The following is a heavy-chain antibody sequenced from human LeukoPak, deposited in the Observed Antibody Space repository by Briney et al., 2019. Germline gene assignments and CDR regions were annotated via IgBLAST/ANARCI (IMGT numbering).Heavy chain of an antibody. J-gene: IGHJ4*02. CDR1: GFTFSSYA. CDR3: ARDMGSSYDFWSGYPGY. Sequence: GGSLRLSCAASGFTFSSYAMHWVRQAPGKGLEWVAVISYDGSNKYYADSVKGRFTISRDNSKNTLYLQMNSLRAEDTAVYYCARDMGSSYDFWSGYPGYWGQGTLVTVSS. V-gene: IGHV3-30-3*01. D-gene: IGHD3-3*01. CDR2: ISYDGSNK.